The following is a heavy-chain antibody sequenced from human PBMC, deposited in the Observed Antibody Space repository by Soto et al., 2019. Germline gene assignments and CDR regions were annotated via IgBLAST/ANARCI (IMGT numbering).Heavy chain of an antibody. V-gene: IGHV1-8*01. CDR1: GYTFTSYD. J-gene: IGHJ4*02. Sequence: QVLLVQFGAEVKKPGASVKVSCRASGYTFTSYDITWVRQATGQGLEWMGWINPNSGNTGYAQKFQGRVTMTRNTSISTVYMELSSLRSEDTAVYYCAIDKVGTHFYWGQGTLVTVSS. D-gene: IGHD2-21*02. CDR2: INPNSGNT. CDR3: AIDKVGTHFY.